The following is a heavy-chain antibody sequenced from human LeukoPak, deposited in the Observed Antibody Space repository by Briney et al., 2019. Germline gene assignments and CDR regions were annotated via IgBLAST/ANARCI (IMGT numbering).Heavy chain of an antibody. V-gene: IGHV1-69*05. CDR1: GGTFSSYA. D-gene: IGHD1-7*01. Sequence: SVKVSCKASGGTFSSYAISWVRQAPGQGLEWMGRIIPIFGAANYAQKFQGRVTITTDESTSTAYMELSSLRSEDTAVYYCASGTSSPADYWGQATLVTVSS. CDR2: IIPIFGAA. J-gene: IGHJ4*02. CDR3: ASGTSSPADY.